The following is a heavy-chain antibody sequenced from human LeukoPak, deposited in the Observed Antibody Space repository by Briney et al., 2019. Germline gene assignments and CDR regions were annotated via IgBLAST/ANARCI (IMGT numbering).Heavy chain of an antibody. J-gene: IGHJ4*02. CDR2: IYTSGST. Sequence: SETLSLTCTVSGGSISSYYWSWIRQPAGKGLEWIGRIYTSGSTNYNPSLKSRVTMSVDTSKSQFSLKLSSVTAADTAVYYCALSYYDSSGYYLTDYWGQGTLVTVSS. CDR3: ALSYYDSSGYYLTDY. D-gene: IGHD3-22*01. V-gene: IGHV4-4*07. CDR1: GGSISSYY.